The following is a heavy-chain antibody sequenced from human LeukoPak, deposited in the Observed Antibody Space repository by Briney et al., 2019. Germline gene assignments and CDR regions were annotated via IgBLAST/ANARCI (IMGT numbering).Heavy chain of an antibody. V-gene: IGHV3-23*01. D-gene: IGHD5-12*01. Sequence: GGSLRLSCAASGFTFRTYAMSWVRQAPGKGLEWVSGISESGEYTYYADSVKGRFTISRDNSKSTLYLQMNSLRAEDTAVYYCARGKYGGYFIDYWGQGALVTVSS. CDR3: ARGKYGGYFIDY. J-gene: IGHJ4*02. CDR1: GFTFRTYA. CDR2: ISESGEYT.